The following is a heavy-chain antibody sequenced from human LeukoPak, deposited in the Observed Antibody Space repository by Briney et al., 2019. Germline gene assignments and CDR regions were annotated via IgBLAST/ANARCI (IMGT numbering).Heavy chain of an antibody. D-gene: IGHD3-10*01. V-gene: IGHV4-34*01. J-gene: IGHJ5*02. CDR3: ARRDGGSGWFDP. Sequence: SETLSLTCAVCGGSFSGYYWSWIRQPPGKGLEWIGEINHSGSTNYNPSLKSRVTISVDTSKNQFSLKLSSVTAADTAVYYCARRDGGSGWFDPWGQGTLVTVSS. CDR2: INHSGST. CDR1: GGSFSGYY.